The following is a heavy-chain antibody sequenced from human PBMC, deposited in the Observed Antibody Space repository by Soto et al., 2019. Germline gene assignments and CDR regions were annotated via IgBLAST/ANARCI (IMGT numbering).Heavy chain of an antibody. CDR3: ARGGLYAYYQDN. J-gene: IGHJ4*02. D-gene: IGHD3-16*01. CDR1: GFTFSTYC. CDR2: LKGDGSMT. V-gene: IGHV3-74*01. Sequence: EVQLVESGGGVVQPGESLRLYCTASGFTFSTYCMHWVRQAPGKGLVWLSRLKGDGSMTDYVDSVKGRFTISRDNVENTLYLQMNGLRAEDTAIYYCARGGLYAYYQDNWGQGTLVTVSS.